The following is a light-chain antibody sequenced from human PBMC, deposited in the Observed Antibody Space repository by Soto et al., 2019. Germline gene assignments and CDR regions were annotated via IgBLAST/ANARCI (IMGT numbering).Light chain of an antibody. Sequence: QSVLTQPASVSGSPGQSITISCTGTSSDIGAYNFVSWYQQHPGKAPKLMLYDVNIRPSGVSNRSSGSKSGNTASLTISGLQADDEADYYCTSSTTSTTMIFGGGTKLTVL. CDR2: DVN. CDR3: TSSTTSTTMI. V-gene: IGLV2-14*01. CDR1: SSDIGAYNF. J-gene: IGLJ2*01.